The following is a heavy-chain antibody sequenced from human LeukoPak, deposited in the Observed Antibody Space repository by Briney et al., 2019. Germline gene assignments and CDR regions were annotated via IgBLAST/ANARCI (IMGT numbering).Heavy chain of an antibody. J-gene: IGHJ4*02. CDR3: ARDSGPFGSGYQTNFDY. Sequence: SETLSLTCTVSGGSISSSDSFWGWIRQPPGKGLEWVGSVHWRGSTYYSPPLKSRVTTSIDTSKNQFSLKLTSVTAADTAVYYCARDSGPFGSGYQTNFDYWGQGTLVTVSS. CDR2: VHWRGST. V-gene: IGHV4-39*07. CDR1: GGSISSSDSF. D-gene: IGHD3-22*01.